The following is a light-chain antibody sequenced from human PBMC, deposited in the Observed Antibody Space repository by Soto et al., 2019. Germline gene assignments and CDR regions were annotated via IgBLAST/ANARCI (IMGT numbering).Light chain of an antibody. Sequence: EIVLTQFPATLSLSPGERATLSCRASQSVSTFLAWYQQKPGQAPRLVVYDASKRATGIPARFSGSGSGTDFTLTISSLESEDFAVYYCQQRSSWRVTFGGGTKVQSK. V-gene: IGKV3-11*01. CDR1: QSVSTF. CDR3: QQRSSWRVT. J-gene: IGKJ4*01. CDR2: DAS.